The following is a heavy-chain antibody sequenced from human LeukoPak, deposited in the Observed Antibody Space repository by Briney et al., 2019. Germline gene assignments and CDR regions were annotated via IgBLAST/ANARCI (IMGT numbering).Heavy chain of an antibody. D-gene: IGHD1-26*01. Sequence: PGGSLRLSCAASGFTFSTYAMHWVRQAPGKGLEYVSAISSNGGSTYYANSVKGRFTISRDNSKNTLYLQMNSLRAEDTAVYYCARGTQIDTGIVGATSTFDYGGQGTLVTVSS. J-gene: IGHJ4*02. V-gene: IGHV3-64*01. CDR2: ISSNGGST. CDR1: GFTFSTYA. CDR3: ARGTQIDTGIVGATSTFDY.